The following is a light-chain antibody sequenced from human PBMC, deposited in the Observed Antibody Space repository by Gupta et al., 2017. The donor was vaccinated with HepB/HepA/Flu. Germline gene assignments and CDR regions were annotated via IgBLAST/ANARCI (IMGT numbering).Light chain of an antibody. J-gene: IGLJ3*02. CDR2: DTS. CDR3: LLSYVGSRA. CDR1: TGPVTSGHY. V-gene: IGLV7-46*01. Sequence: QAVVTQEPPLTVSPGWTVTITWGSSTGPVTSGHYPYWFQQKPGRAPRTMIYDTSNKHSWTPARFSGSLLGGKAALTLSGAQPGDEAEYYCLLSYVGSRAFGGGTKLTVL.